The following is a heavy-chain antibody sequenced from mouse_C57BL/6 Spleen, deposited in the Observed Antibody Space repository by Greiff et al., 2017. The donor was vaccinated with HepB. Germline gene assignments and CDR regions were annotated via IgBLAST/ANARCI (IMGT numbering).Heavy chain of an antibody. CDR3: ARGGDGYFYYYAMDY. V-gene: IGHV1-72*01. D-gene: IGHD2-3*01. Sequence: QVQLQQPGAELVKPGASVKLSCKASGYTFTSYWMHWVKQRPGRGLEWIGRIEPNSGGTKYNEKFKSKATLTVDKPSSTAYMQLSSLTSEDSAVYYCARGGDGYFYYYAMDYWGQGTSVTVSS. J-gene: IGHJ4*01. CDR1: GYTFTSYW. CDR2: IEPNSGGT.